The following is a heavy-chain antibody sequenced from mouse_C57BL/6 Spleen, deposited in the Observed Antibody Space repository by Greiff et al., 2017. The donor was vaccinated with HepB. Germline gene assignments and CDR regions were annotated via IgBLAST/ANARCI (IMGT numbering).Heavy chain of an antibody. CDR1: GFTFSDYG. V-gene: IGHV5-17*01. CDR2: ISSGSSTI. D-gene: IGHD1-1*01. CDR3: ARPTTVPFYAMDY. J-gene: IGHJ4*01. Sequence: EVQRVESGGGLVKPGGSLKLSCAASGFTFSDYGMHWVRQAPEKGLEWVAYISSGSSTIYYADTVKGRFTISRDNAKNTLFLQMTSLRSEDTAMYHCARPTTVPFYAMDYWGQGTSVTVSS.